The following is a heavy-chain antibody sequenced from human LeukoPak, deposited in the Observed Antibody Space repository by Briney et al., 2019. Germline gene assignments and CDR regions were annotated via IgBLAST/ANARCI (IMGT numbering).Heavy chain of an antibody. Sequence: GGSLRLSCAASGFTFSSYAMSWVRQAPGQGLEWVSAISGSGTTTYYADSVKGRFTISRDNSKNTLLLQMNSLRADDTAVYYCARDSGYWAFDIWGQGTMVTVSS. V-gene: IGHV3-23*01. D-gene: IGHD3-22*01. CDR3: ARDSGYWAFDI. CDR1: GFTFSSYA. J-gene: IGHJ3*02. CDR2: ISGSGTTT.